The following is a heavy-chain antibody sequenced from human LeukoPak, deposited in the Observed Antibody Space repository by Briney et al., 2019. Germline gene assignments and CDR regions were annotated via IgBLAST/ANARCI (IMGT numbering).Heavy chain of an antibody. CDR1: GFTFSSYA. CDR2: ISGSGGSP. CDR3: AKDGSSSWYSQTAVDALDI. D-gene: IGHD6-13*01. Sequence: GGSLRRSCAASGFTFSSYAMSWVRQAPGKGLEWVSAISGSGGSPYYADSVKGRFTISRDNSKITLYLQMNSLRAEDTAVYYCAKDGSSSWYSQTAVDALDIWGQGTMVTVSS. J-gene: IGHJ3*02. V-gene: IGHV3-23*01.